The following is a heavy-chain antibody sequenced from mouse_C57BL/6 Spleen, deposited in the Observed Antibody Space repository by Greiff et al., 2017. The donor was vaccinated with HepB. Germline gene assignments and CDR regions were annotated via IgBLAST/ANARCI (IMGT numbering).Heavy chain of an antibody. CDR3: ARDEVYHGYSLDY. CDR1: GFTFSSYA. D-gene: IGHD2-3*01. Sequence: EVQLVESGGGLVKPGGSLKLSCAASGFTFSSYAMSWVRQTPEKRLEWVATISDGGSYTYYPDNVKGRFTISRDNAKNTLYLQMSHLKSEATAMYSCARDEVYHGYSLDYWGQGTTLTVSS. V-gene: IGHV5-4*01. J-gene: IGHJ2*01. CDR2: ISDGGSYT.